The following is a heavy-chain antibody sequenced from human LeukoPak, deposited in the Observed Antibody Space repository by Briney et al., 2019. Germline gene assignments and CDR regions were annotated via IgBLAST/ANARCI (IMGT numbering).Heavy chain of an antibody. V-gene: IGHV3-23*01. CDR2: VSENARRT. CDR1: GFSFSSYA. Sequence: PGGSLRLSCAASGFSFSSYATGWVRQVPGKGLEWVSTVSENARRTYYADSVKGRFTMSRDNSKDTLYLQMNSLRAEDTAVYYCAKEGRPNSGGGYYDYWGQGTRVTVSS. D-gene: IGHD3-22*01. CDR3: AKEGRPNSGGGYYDY. J-gene: IGHJ4*02.